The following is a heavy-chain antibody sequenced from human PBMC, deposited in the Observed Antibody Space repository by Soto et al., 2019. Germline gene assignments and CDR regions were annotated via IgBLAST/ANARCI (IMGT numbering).Heavy chain of an antibody. CDR3: ARDSHGYSGPFDY. D-gene: IGHD5-12*01. J-gene: IGHJ4*02. CDR1: GFTFSSYG. Sequence: PGGSLRRSCAASGFTFSSYGMHWVRQAPGRGLDWVALIWYDGSNKYYAESVKGRFTISRDNSKNTLYLQMNSLRAEDTAVYYCARDSHGYSGPFDYWGQGTLVTVSS. CDR2: IWYDGSNK. V-gene: IGHV3-33*08.